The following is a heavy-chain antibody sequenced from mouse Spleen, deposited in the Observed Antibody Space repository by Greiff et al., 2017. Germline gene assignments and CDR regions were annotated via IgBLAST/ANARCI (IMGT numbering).Heavy chain of an antibody. D-gene: IGHD3-2*01. V-gene: IGHV1S22*01. CDR1: GYTFTSYW. CDR3: TREGFRQLGLIAY. Sequence: LQQPGSELVRPGASVKLSCKASGYTFTSYWMHWVQQRPGQGLEWIGNIYPGSGSTNYDEKFKSKATLTVDTSSSTAYMQLSSLTSEDSAVYYCTREGFRQLGLIAYWGQGTLVTVSA. CDR2: IYPGSGST. J-gene: IGHJ3*01.